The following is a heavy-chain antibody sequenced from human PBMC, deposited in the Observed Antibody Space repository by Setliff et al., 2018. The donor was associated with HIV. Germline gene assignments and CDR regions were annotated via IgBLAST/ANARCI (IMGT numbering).Heavy chain of an antibody. V-gene: IGHV3-23*01. CDR1: GFTFSSYA. CDR2: ISGSGGNT. Sequence: PGGSLRLSCTASGFTFSSYAMSWVRQAPGRGLEWVSIISGSGGNTYYADSVKGRFTISRDNSKNTLYLQVNSLRPEDTAVYYCASARIPTGGTSTSCDYWGQGTLVTVSS. J-gene: IGHJ4*02. D-gene: IGHD1-1*01. CDR3: ASARIPTGGTSTSCDY.